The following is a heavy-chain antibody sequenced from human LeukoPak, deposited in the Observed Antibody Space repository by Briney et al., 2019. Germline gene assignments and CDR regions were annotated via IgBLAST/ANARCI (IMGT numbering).Heavy chain of an antibody. Sequence: SETLSLTCTVSGGSISSGDYYWSRIRQPPGKGLEWIGYIYYSGSTYYNPSLKSRVTISVDTSKNQFSLKLSSVTAADTAVYYCARGGYSYGSSPWFDPWGQGTLVTVSP. CDR2: IYYSGST. D-gene: IGHD5-18*01. CDR3: ARGGYSYGSSPWFDP. V-gene: IGHV4-30-4*08. CDR1: GGSISSGDYY. J-gene: IGHJ5*02.